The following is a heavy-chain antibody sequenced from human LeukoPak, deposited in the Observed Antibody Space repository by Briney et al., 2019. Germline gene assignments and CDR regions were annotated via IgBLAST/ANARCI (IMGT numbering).Heavy chain of an antibody. CDR3: AKVKEGIDY. CDR2: ITSGGST. CDR1: GFTFSSYT. J-gene: IGHJ4*02. Sequence: GGSLRLSCAASGFTFSSYTMSWVRQAPGKGLEWVSGITSGGSTQYADSVKGRFTIARDNSENTLYLQMNSLRAEDTAVYYCAKVKEGIDYWGQGTLVTVSS. V-gene: IGHV3-23*01.